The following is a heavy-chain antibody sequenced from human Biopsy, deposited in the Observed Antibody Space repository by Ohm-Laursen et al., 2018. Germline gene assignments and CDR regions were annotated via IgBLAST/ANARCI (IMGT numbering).Heavy chain of an antibody. J-gene: IGHJ3*02. CDR2: ISGSGDTA. Sequence: SLRLSCSASGFTFAGHAMRWVRQAPGKGLEWVSLISGSGDTAYYPDSVKGRFTISRDNSKNTLYLEMNSLRTEETAKYYCTKAGSQDGFDIWGPGTMVTVSS. CDR3: TKAGSQDGFDI. D-gene: IGHD3-10*01. CDR1: GFTFAGHA. V-gene: IGHV3-23*01.